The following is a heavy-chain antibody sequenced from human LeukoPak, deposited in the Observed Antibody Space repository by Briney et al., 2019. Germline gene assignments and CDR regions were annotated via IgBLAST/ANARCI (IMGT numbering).Heavy chain of an antibody. J-gene: IGHJ4*02. D-gene: IGHD1-20*01. V-gene: IGHV4-38-2*02. CDR1: GCSISSGYY. CDR2: IYHSGST. CDR3: ARVPITGLDY. Sequence: SETLSLTCTVSGCSISSGYYWGWIRQPPGKGLEWIGSIYHSGSTYYNPSLKSRVTISVDTSKNQFSLKLSSVTAADTAVYYCARVPITGLDYWGQGTLVTVSS.